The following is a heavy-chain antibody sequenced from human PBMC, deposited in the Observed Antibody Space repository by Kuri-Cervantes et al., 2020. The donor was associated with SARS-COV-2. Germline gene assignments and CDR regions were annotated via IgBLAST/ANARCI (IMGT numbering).Heavy chain of an antibody. CDR2: INHSGST. V-gene: IGHV4-34*01. J-gene: IGHJ6*02. CDR3: ASVPNGYYYYGMDV. CDR1: GGSFSGYY. Sequence: SETLSLTCAVYGGSFSGYYWSWIRQPPGKGLEWIGEINHSGSTKYNPSLESRVTISVDTSKNQFSLKLSSVTAAETAVYYCASVPNGYYYYGMDVWGQGTTVTVSS. D-gene: IGHD1-1*01.